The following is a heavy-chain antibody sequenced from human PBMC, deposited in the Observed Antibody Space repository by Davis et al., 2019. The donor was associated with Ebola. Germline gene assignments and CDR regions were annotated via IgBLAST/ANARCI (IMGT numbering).Heavy chain of an antibody. V-gene: IGHV3-74*01. CDR2: IKSDGST. J-gene: IGHJ4*02. CDR3: ARDFYYGGS. D-gene: IGHD4-23*01. Sequence: GESLKISCAASGLTFSSYGMHWVRQAPGKGLVWVSRIKSDGSTIYADSVKGRFTISRDNAKNTLYLQMNSLRAEDTAVYYCARDFYYGGSWGQGTLVTVSS. CDR1: GLTFSSYG.